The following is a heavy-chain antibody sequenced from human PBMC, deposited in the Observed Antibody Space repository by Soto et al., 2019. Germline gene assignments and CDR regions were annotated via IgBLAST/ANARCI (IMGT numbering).Heavy chain of an antibody. J-gene: IGHJ4*02. CDR2: IVVGSGHT. CDR1: GFTFTNSA. D-gene: IGHD3-22*01. CDR3: ATERSDDTSRY. V-gene: IGHV1-58*01. Sequence: SVKVSCRASGFTFTNSARQWVRQARGQRLEWIGHIVVGSGHTNYAQKFQERVTISRDMATSKAYMELGGLIYEDTGVYYCATERSDDTSRYLGQGTLVPVSP.